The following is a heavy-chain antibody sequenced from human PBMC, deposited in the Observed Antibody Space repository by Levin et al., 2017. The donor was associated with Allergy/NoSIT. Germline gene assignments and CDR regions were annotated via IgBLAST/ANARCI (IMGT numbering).Heavy chain of an antibody. CDR1: GFSFSSYW. V-gene: IGHV3-7*01. CDR3: AREGTLGSSWYSKNWFDP. Sequence: SCAASGFSFSSYWMSWVRQAPGKGLEWVANMKHDGSEKFYVDSVKGRFTISRDNAKKSLFLQMNSLTAEDTAIYYCAREGTLGSSWYSKNWFDPWGQGTLVTVSS. J-gene: IGHJ5*02. CDR2: MKHDGSEK. D-gene: IGHD6-13*01.